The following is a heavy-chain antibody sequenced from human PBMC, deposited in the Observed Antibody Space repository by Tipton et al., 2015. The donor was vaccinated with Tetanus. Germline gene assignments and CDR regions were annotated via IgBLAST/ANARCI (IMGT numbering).Heavy chain of an antibody. V-gene: IGHV4-31*03. D-gene: IGHD4/OR15-4a*01. CDR2: IYNSGSA. Sequence: TLSLTCTVSGGSISSGGYYWSWIRQHPGKGLEWIGDIYNSGSAYYNPSLKSRVTILVDTTKNHFSLKMKSVTAADKAVYYSARDQAGGARGCKSFGHWGQGSLVTVSS. CDR1: GGSISSGGYY. CDR3: ARDQAGGARGCKSFGH. J-gene: IGHJ4*02.